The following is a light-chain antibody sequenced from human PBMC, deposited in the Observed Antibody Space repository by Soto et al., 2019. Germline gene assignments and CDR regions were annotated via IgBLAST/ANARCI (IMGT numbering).Light chain of an antibody. J-gene: IGLJ1*01. CDR2: SYN. CDR3: AAWDDSLNGYV. CDR1: SSNIGGEA. V-gene: IGLV1-44*01. Sequence: QDVVTQPPSTSGTPGQRVTISCSGSSSNIGGEAVNWYQQLPGTAPKLLIYSYNQRPSGVPDRFSGSKSGTSASLAISGLQSEDEADYICAAWDDSLNGYVFGTGTKVTVL.